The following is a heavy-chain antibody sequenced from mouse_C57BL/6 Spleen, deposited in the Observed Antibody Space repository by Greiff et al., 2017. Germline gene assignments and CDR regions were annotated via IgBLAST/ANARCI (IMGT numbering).Heavy chain of an antibody. CDR2: IDPENGDT. CDR1: GFNITDDY. Sequence: EVQLQQSGAELVRPGASVKLSCTASGFNITDDYMHWVKQRPEQGLEWIGWIDPENGDTEYASKFQGKATITADTSSNTAYLQLSSLTSEDTAVYYCTRVYYGSSPWFAYWGQGTLVTVSA. V-gene: IGHV14-4*01. D-gene: IGHD1-1*01. CDR3: TRVYYGSSPWFAY. J-gene: IGHJ3*01.